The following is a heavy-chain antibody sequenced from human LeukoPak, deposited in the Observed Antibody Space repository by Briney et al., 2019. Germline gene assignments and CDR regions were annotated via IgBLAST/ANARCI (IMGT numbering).Heavy chain of an antibody. CDR3: AREDDILTGYLDY. J-gene: IGHJ4*02. V-gene: IGHV1-2*02. CDR2: INPNSGGT. CDR1: GYTFTGYY. Sequence: ASVKVSCKASGYTFTGYYMHWVRQAPGQGLEWMGWINPNSGGTNYAQKFQGRVTMTRDTSISTAYMELSRLRPDDTAVYYCAREDDILTGYLDYWGQGTLVTVSS. D-gene: IGHD3-9*01.